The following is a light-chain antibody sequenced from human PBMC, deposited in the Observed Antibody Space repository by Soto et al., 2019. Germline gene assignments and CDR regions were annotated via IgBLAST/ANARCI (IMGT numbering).Light chain of an antibody. J-gene: IGKJ5*01. Sequence: THSPANLSLSALEMFALSCRSIQSVGTMLVWYQQKPGQAPRLLIYAASTRATGTPARFSGSGSGTDFTLTISSLEPEDFAVYYCHHSSSSPPPIPFGQATRPEIK. CDR2: AAS. CDR3: HHSSSSPPPIP. CDR1: QSVGTM. V-gene: IGKV3-11*01.